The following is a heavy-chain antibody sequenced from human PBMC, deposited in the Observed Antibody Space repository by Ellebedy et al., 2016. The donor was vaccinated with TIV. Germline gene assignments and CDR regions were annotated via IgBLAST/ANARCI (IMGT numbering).Heavy chain of an antibody. CDR2: INPNSGGT. Sequence: AASVKVSCKASGYTFSDYYFHWVRQAPGQGLEWMGWINPNSGGTNYAQKFQGRVTMTRDTSISTAYMELSRLRSDDTAVYYCAREKKVLWFGELFPNWFDPWGQGTLVTVSS. CDR1: GYTFSDYY. V-gene: IGHV1-2*02. J-gene: IGHJ5*02. CDR3: AREKKVLWFGELFPNWFDP. D-gene: IGHD3-10*01.